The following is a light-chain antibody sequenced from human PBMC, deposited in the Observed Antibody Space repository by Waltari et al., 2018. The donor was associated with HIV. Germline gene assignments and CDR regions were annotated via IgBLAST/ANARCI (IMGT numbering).Light chain of an antibody. CDR3: SSYVTGGSLL. CDR2: NAN. CDR1: DIDIGIYDY. V-gene: IGLV2-14*01. J-gene: IGLJ3*02. Sequence: QSALTQPASVSGSPGQSVTLSCIGSDIDIGIYDYISWYHHPPNRAPSLVVFNANSRPSGSPFRFAGSKSGNTASLTISGLQADDEGVYYCSSYVTGGSLLFGGGTQVTVL.